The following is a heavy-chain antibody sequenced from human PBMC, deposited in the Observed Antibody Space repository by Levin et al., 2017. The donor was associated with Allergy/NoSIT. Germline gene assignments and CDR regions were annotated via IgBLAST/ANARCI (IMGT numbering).Heavy chain of an antibody. Sequence: VASVKVSCKASGYTFTSYAMHWVRQAPGQRLEWMGWINAGNGNTKYSQKFQGRVTITRDTSASTAYMELSSLRSEDTAVYYCARYWEYCSGGSCWYYFDYWGQGTLVTVSS. CDR2: INAGNGNT. D-gene: IGHD2-15*01. CDR3: ARYWEYCSGGSCWYYFDY. V-gene: IGHV1-3*01. J-gene: IGHJ4*02. CDR1: GYTFTSYA.